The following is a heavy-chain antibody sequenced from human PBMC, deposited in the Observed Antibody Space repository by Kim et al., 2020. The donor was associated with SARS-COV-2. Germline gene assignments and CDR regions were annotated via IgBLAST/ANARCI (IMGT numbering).Heavy chain of an antibody. CDR2: IKQDGSEK. CDR3: ARARITMIVGWRTDG. J-gene: IGHJ6*02. CDR1: GFTFSSYW. V-gene: IGHV3-7*01. D-gene: IGHD3-22*01. Sequence: GGSLRFSCAASGFTFSSYWMSWVRQAPGKGLEWVANIKQDGSEKYYVDSVKGRFTISRDNAKNSLYLQMNSLRAEDTAVYYCARARITMIVGWRTDGWGQGTTVT.